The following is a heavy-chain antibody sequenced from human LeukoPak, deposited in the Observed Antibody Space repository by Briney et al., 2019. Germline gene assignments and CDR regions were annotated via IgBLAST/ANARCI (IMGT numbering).Heavy chain of an antibody. CDR3: ARTGGEAYYYYMDV. CDR1: GFTFSSYS. Sequence: GGPLRLSCAGSGFTFSSYSMNWVRQAPGKGLEWVSSISSGSRYMDYADSVKGRFTISRDNAKNSLYLQMNSLRAEDTAVYYCARTGGEAYYYYMDVWGKGTTVTISS. CDR2: ISSGSRYM. V-gene: IGHV3-21*06. J-gene: IGHJ6*03.